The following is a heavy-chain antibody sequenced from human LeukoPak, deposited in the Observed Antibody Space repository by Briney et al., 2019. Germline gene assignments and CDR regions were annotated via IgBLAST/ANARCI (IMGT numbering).Heavy chain of an antibody. CDR2: ISGSGGST. Sequence: GGSLRLSCAASGFTFSSYAMSWVRQAPGKGLEWVSAISGSGGSTYYADSVKGRFTISRDNSKNTLYLQMNSLRAEDAAVYYCAKDRLRFLEWLLWSPFDYWGQGTLVTVSS. J-gene: IGHJ4*02. D-gene: IGHD3-3*01. CDR1: GFTFSSYA. V-gene: IGHV3-23*01. CDR3: AKDRLRFLEWLLWSPFDY.